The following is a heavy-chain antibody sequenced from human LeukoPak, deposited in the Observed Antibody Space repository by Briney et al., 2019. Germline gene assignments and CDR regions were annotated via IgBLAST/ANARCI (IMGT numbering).Heavy chain of an antibody. D-gene: IGHD3-3*01. V-gene: IGHV1-18*01. CDR1: GYTFTSYG. J-gene: IGHJ4*02. CDR3: ARDRDYDFWSGYPNFDY. CDR2: ISAYNGNT. Sequence: ASVKVSCKASGYTFTSYGISWVRQAPGQGLEWMGWISAYNGNTNYAQKLQGRVTMTTDTSTSTAYMELRSLRSDDTAVYYCARDRDYDFWSGYPNFDYWGQGTLVTVSS.